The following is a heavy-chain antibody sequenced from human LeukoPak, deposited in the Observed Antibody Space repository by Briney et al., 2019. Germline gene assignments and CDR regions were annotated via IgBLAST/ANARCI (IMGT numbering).Heavy chain of an antibody. D-gene: IGHD2-21*01. CDR3: ARPVFCGYNCYYRHLDL. J-gene: IGHJ4*02. V-gene: IGHV3-48*01. CDR1: GFTFSSCT. CDR2: TTSSGKTI. Sequence: GGSLRLSCAASGFTFSSCTMDWVRQAPGKGLEWVSYTTSSGKTIYYADSLEGRFTISRDNAKNSLYLQMSSLRAEDTALYYCARPVFCGYNCYYRHLDLWGQGTLVTVSS.